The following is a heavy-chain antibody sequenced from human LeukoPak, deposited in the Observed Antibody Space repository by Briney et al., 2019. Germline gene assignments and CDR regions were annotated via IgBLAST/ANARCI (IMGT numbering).Heavy chain of an antibody. CDR2: IYSGGST. CDR3: ARDGRIVGATVDY. Sequence: GRSLRLSCAASGFTFSSYEMNWIRQAPGKGLEWVSVIYSGGSTYYADSVKGRFTISRDNSKNTLYLQMNSLRAEDTAVYYCARDGRIVGATVDYWGQGTLVTVSS. V-gene: IGHV3-66*01. J-gene: IGHJ4*02. D-gene: IGHD1-26*01. CDR1: GFTFSSYE.